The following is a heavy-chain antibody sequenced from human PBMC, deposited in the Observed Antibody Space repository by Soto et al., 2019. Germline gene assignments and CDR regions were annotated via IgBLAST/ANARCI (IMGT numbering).Heavy chain of an antibody. Sequence: QVQLVESGGGVVQPGRSLRLSCAASGFTFSSYGMHWVRQAPGKGLEWVAVISYDGSNKYYADSVKGRFTISRDNSKNTLYLQMNSRRAEDTAVYYCAKEIYPRYCSGGSCYSSYYYYGMDVWGQGTTVTVSS. V-gene: IGHV3-30*18. CDR3: AKEIYPRYCSGGSCYSSYYYYGMDV. CDR2: ISYDGSNK. CDR1: GFTFSSYG. D-gene: IGHD2-15*01. J-gene: IGHJ6*02.